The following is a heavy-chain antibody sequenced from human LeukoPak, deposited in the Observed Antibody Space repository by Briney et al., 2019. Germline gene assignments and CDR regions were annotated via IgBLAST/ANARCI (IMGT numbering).Heavy chain of an antibody. Sequence: SETLSLTCTVSGGSISSSSYYWGWIRQPPGKGLEWIRSIYYSGSTYYNPSLKSRVTISVDTSKNQFSLKLSSVTAADTAVYYCARHRGYGGIPHPDYWGQGTLVTVSS. CDR2: IYYSGST. CDR1: GGSISSSSYY. V-gene: IGHV4-39*01. D-gene: IGHD4-17*01. CDR3: ARHRGYGGIPHPDY. J-gene: IGHJ4*02.